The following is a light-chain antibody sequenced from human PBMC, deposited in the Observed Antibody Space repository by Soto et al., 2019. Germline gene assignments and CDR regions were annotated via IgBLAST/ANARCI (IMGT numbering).Light chain of an antibody. J-gene: IGLJ2*01. Sequence: QSALTQPASVSGSPGQSITISCTGTSSDIGGQNSVSWYQQHPGNAPKLMIFDVSNRPSGVSDRFPGSKSDNTASLTISGLQAEDEADYYCSSFTTSTTWVFGGGTKVTVL. CDR3: SSFTTSTTWV. CDR1: SSDIGGQNS. CDR2: DVS. V-gene: IGLV2-14*01.